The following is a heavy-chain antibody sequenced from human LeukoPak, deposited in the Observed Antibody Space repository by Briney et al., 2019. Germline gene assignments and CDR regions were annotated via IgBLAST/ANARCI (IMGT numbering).Heavy chain of an antibody. CDR2: ISAYNGNT. D-gene: IGHD6-19*01. Sequence: ASVKVSCKASGYTFTSYGISWVRQAPGQGLEWMGWISAYNGNTNYAQKLQGRVTMTTDTSTSTAYMELRSLRSDDTAVYYCARVRRGYSSGWAYYYYYGMDVWGQGTTVTVSS. CDR3: ARVRRGYSSGWAYYYYYGMDV. V-gene: IGHV1-18*01. CDR1: GYTFTSYG. J-gene: IGHJ6*02.